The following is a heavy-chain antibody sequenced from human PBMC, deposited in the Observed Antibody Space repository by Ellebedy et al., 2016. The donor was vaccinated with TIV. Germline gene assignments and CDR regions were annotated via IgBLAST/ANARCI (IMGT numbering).Heavy chain of an antibody. CDR1: GFTFSSYA. V-gene: IGHV3-23*01. Sequence: GESLKISCAASGFTFSSYAMNWVRQAPGKGLEWVSGINSNGDTTYYADSVKGRFTISRDKSKNTLYLQMNRLRAEETAVYYCAKDEGSGSFPQEKPNWGQGTLVTVSS. J-gene: IGHJ4*02. CDR3: AKDEGSGSFPQEKPN. D-gene: IGHD1-26*01. CDR2: INSNGDTT.